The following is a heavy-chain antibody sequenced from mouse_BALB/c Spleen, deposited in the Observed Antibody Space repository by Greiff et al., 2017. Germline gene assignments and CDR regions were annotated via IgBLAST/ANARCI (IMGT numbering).Heavy chain of an antibody. CDR3: ARLSTMITTGAWFAY. Sequence: QVQLKQSGAELVRPGVSVKISCKGSGYTFTDYAMHWVKQSHAKSLEWIGVISTYYGDASYNQKFKGKATMTVDKSSSTAYMELARLTSEDSAIYYCARLSTMITTGAWFAYWGQGTLVTVSA. D-gene: IGHD2-4*01. J-gene: IGHJ3*01. CDR2: ISTYYGDA. V-gene: IGHV1S137*01. CDR1: GYTFTDYA.